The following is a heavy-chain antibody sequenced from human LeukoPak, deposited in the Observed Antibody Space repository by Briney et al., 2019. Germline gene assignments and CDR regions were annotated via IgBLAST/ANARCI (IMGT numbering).Heavy chain of an antibody. Sequence: SETLSLTCAVYGESLSAYYWCWIRQPPGKGLEWIGYIYYSGSTNYNPSLKSRVTISVDTSKNQFSLKLSSVTAADTAVYYCARDGAVAGTTYFDYWGQGTLVTVSS. D-gene: IGHD6-19*01. CDR3: ARDGAVAGTTYFDY. V-gene: IGHV4-59*12. CDR2: IYYSGST. CDR1: GESLSAYY. J-gene: IGHJ4*02.